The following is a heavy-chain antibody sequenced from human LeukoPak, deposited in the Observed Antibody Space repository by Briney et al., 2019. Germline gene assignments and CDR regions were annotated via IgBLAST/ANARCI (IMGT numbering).Heavy chain of an antibody. Sequence: SVKVSCKASGGTFSSYAISWVRQAPGQGLEWMGGIIPIFGTANYAQKFQGRVTITTDESTSTAYMELSSLRSEDTAVYYCAIRRDSSSPHYFDYWGQGTLVTVSS. J-gene: IGHJ4*02. CDR1: GGTFSSYA. D-gene: IGHD6-6*01. V-gene: IGHV1-69*05. CDR2: IIPIFGTA. CDR3: AIRRDSSSPHYFDY.